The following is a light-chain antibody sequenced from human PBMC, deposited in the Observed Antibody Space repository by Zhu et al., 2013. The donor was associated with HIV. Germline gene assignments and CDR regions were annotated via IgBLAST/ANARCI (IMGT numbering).Light chain of an antibody. CDR2: DDN. CDR1: SGNIASNS. V-gene: IGLV6-57*01. Sequence: NFMLTQPHSLSESPGKTVILSCTRSSGNIASNSVQWYQQRPGSSPTTVIYDDNQRPSGVPDRFSGSIDSSSNSASLSISGLKTEDEADYYCQSYDSTNFWVFGGGTTLTVL. J-gene: IGLJ3*02. CDR3: QSYDSTNFWV.